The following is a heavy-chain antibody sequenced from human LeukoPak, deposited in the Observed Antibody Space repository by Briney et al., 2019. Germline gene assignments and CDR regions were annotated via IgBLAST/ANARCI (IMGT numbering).Heavy chain of an antibody. J-gene: IGHJ4*02. CDR1: GFTFSSYG. CDR2: ISYDGSNK. Sequence: PGGSLRLSCAASGFTFSSYGMHWVRQAPGKGLEWVAVISYDGSNKYYADSVKGRLTISRDSSKNTLYLQMNSLRAEDTAVYYCAKRGIYDSSGYYFDYWGQGTLVTVSS. V-gene: IGHV3-30*18. D-gene: IGHD3-22*01. CDR3: AKRGIYDSSGYYFDY.